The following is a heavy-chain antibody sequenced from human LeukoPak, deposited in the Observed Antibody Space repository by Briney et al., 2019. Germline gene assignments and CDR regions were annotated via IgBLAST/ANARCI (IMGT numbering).Heavy chain of an antibody. CDR2: ISGSGGST. CDR1: GFTFSSYA. J-gene: IGHJ4*02. D-gene: IGHD3-22*01. CDR3: GLRRGFDSSGYYDY. V-gene: IGHV3-23*01. Sequence: PGGSLRLSCAASGFTFSSYAMSWVRQAPGKGLEWVSAISGSGGSTYYADSVKGRFTISRDNSKNTLYLQMNSLRAEDTAVYYCGLRRGFDSSGYYDYWGQGTLVTVSS.